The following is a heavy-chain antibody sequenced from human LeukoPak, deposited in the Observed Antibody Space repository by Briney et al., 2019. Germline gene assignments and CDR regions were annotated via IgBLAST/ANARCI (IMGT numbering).Heavy chain of an antibody. J-gene: IGHJ4*02. CDR2: INHSGST. D-gene: IGHD2-2*01. V-gene: IGHV4-34*01. CDR1: GGSFSGYY. CDR3: ARRGGGYCSSTSCRRNPAFDY. Sequence: PSETLSLTCAVYGGSFSGYYWSWIRQPPGKGLEWIGEINHSGSTNYNPSLKSRVTISVDTSKNQFSLKLSSVTAADTAVYYCARRGGGYCSSTSCRRNPAFDYWGQGTLVTVSS.